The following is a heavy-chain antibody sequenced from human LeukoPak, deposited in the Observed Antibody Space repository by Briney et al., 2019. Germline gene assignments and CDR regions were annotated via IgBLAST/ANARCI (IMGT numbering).Heavy chain of an antibody. J-gene: IGHJ4*02. CDR3: ARHVDGRLCSGGSCPIDY. D-gene: IGHD2-15*01. CDR1: GGSISSSSYY. V-gene: IGHV4-39*01. Sequence: SETLSLTCTVSGGSISSSSYYWGWIRQPPGKGLEWIGSIYYSGSTYYNPSLKSRVTISVDTSKNQFSLKLSSVTAADTAAYYCARHVDGRLCSGGSCPIDYWGQGTLVTVSS. CDR2: IYYSGST.